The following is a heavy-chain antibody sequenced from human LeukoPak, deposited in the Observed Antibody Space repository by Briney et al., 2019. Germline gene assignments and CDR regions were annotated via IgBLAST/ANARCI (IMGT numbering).Heavy chain of an antibody. D-gene: IGHD4-17*01. Sequence: AGGSLRLSCAASGFTFSSYGMHWVRQAPGKGLEWVAVISYDGSNKYYADSVKGRFTISRDNSKNTLYLQMNSLRAEDTAVYYCAKSMSADYGDYPFDYWGQGTLVTVSS. CDR1: GFTFSSYG. CDR2: ISYDGSNK. V-gene: IGHV3-30*18. CDR3: AKSMSADYGDYPFDY. J-gene: IGHJ4*02.